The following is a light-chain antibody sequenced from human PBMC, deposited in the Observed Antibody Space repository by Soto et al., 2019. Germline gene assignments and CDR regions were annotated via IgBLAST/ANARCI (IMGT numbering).Light chain of an antibody. CDR2: VAS. CDR1: QGIDNW. Sequence: DIPMTQSPSSVSASVGDRVTITCRASQGIDNWLAWYQQKPGKAPKLLLYVASNLQSGVPSRFSGSGSGTEFTLTISSLQPEDFSTYYCQQAKRFPYTFGQGTKVEIK. J-gene: IGKJ2*01. V-gene: IGKV1-12*01. CDR3: QQAKRFPYT.